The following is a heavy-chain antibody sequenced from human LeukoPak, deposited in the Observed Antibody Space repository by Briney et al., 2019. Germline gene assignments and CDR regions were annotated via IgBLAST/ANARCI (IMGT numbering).Heavy chain of an antibody. V-gene: IGHV1-3*01. D-gene: IGHD3-3*01. J-gene: IGHJ4*02. CDR1: GYTFTSYY. CDR3: ARGFLTIPPSDY. Sequence: ASVKVSCKASGYTFTSYYMHWVRQAPGQRLEWMGWINAGNGNTKYSQKFQGRVTITRDTSASTAYMELSSLRSEDTAVYYCARGFLTIPPSDYWGQGTLVTVSS. CDR2: INAGNGNT.